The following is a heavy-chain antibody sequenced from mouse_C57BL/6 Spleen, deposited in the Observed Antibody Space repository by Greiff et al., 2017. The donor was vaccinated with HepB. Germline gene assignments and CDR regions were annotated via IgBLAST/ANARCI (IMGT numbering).Heavy chain of an antibody. Sequence: QVQLKQPGAELVKPGASVKLSCKASGYTFTSYWMQWVKQRPGQGLEWIGEIDPSDSYTNYNQKFKGKATLTVDTSSSTAYMQLSSLTSEDSAVYYCARRRSSFAYWGQGTLVTVSA. J-gene: IGHJ3*01. CDR1: GYTFTSYW. V-gene: IGHV1-50*01. CDR3: ARRRSSFAY. CDR2: IDPSDSYT.